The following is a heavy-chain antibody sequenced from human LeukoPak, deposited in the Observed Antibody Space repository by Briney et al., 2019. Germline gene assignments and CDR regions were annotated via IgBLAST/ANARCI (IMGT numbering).Heavy chain of an antibody. CDR1: GFTFSSYD. D-gene: IGHD3-16*02. J-gene: IGHJ4*02. CDR3: ARGYILRDSPRPELYLDY. CDR2: IGTAGDT. V-gene: IGHV3-13*01. Sequence: SGGSLRLSCAASGFTFSSYDMHWVRQATGKGLECVSAIGTAGDTYYPGSVKGRFTISRENAKNSLYLQMNSLRAGDTAVYYCARGYILRDSPRPELYLDYWGQGTLVTVSS.